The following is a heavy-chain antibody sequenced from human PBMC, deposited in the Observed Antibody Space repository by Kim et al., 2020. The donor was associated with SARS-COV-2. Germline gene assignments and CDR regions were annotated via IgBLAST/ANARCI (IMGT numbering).Heavy chain of an antibody. Sequence: GGSLRLSCAASGFTFDDYAMHCVRQAPGKGLEWVSGISWNSGSIGYADSVKGRFTISRDNAKNSLYLQMNSLRAEDTALYYCAKSDYEAGDAFDIWGQGTMVTVSS. V-gene: IGHV3-9*01. CDR1: GFTFDDYA. D-gene: IGHD5-12*01. CDR3: AKSDYEAGDAFDI. CDR2: ISWNSGSI. J-gene: IGHJ3*02.